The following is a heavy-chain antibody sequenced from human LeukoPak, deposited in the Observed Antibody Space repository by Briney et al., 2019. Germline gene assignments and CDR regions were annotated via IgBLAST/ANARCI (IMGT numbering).Heavy chain of an antibody. J-gene: IGHJ3*02. Sequence: ASVKVSCKASGYTFTSYYMHWVRQAPGQGLEWMGIINPSGGSTSYAQKFQGRVTMTRDTSTSTVYMELSSLRSEDTAVYYCARGGSVERLDDAFDICGQGTMVTVSS. CDR1: GYTFTSYY. CDR3: ARGGSVERLDDAFDI. D-gene: IGHD1-1*01. CDR2: INPSGGST. V-gene: IGHV1-46*01.